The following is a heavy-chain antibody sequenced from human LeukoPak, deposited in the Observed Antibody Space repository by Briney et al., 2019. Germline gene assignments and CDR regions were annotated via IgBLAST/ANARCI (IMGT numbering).Heavy chain of an antibody. CDR3: AKDGKPPIYSYYYMDV. D-gene: IGHD1-14*01. Sequence: GGSLRLSCAASGFTFSSDAMSWVRQAPGKGLEWVSAISGSGGSTYYADSVKGRFTISRDNSKNTLYLQMNSLRAEDTAVYYCAKDGKPPIYSYYYMDVWGKGTTVTVSS. J-gene: IGHJ6*03. CDR1: GFTFSSDA. V-gene: IGHV3-23*01. CDR2: ISGSGGST.